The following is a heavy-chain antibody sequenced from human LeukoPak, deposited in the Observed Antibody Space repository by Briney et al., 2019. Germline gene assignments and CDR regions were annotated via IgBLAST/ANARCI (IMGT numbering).Heavy chain of an antibody. V-gene: IGHV1-2*02. J-gene: IGHJ4*02. D-gene: IGHD5-24*01. CDR2: ITPSVGT. Sequence: GASVKVSCKASGYTFTSYAIHWVRQAPGQGRDWMGWITPSVGTKYPQKIQGRVAIICDPTITTASMDLSRLTSDDTAVYYCARDRYGDGFAHLDYWGQGALVTVSS. CDR1: GYTFTSYA. CDR3: ARDRYGDGFAHLDY.